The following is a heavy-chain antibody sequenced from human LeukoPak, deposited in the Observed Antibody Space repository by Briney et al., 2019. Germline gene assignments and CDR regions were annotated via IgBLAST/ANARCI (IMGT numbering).Heavy chain of an antibody. CDR2: ISGSGGST. J-gene: IGHJ4*02. Sequence: PGGSLRLSCAASGFTFSSYAMSWVRQAPGKGLEWVSAISGSGGSTYYADSVKGRFTISRDNSKNTVYLQMNSLRAEDTAVYYCAKVGWDQYYFDCWGQGTLVTVSS. V-gene: IGHV3-23*01. D-gene: IGHD6-19*01. CDR3: AKVGWDQYYFDC. CDR1: GFTFSSYA.